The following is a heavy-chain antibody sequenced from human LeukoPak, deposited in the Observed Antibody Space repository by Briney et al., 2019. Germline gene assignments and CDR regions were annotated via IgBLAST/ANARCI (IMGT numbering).Heavy chain of an antibody. D-gene: IGHD3-22*01. V-gene: IGHV4-59*01. Sequence: SETLSLTCTVSGGSISSYYWSWIRQPPGKGLEWIGYIYYSGSTNYNPSLKSRVTISVDTSKNQFSLKLSSVTAADTAVYYCARWGNYYHSSGLRTHFDYWGQGTLVTVSS. CDR1: GGSISSYY. CDR3: ARWGNYYHSSGLRTHFDY. J-gene: IGHJ4*02. CDR2: IYYSGST.